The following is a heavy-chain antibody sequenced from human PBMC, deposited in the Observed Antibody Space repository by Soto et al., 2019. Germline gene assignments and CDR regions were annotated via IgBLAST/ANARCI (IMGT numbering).Heavy chain of an antibody. Sequence: QVQLVQSGAEVKKPGSSVKVSCKASGGTFSSYTISWVRQAPGQGLEWMGRIIAILGIANYAQKFQDRVTITADKSTSTAYMELSSLRSEDTAMYYCASVTDTTTSYHYWGQGTLFTVSS. D-gene: IGHD1-26*01. J-gene: IGHJ4*02. CDR1: GGTFSSYT. V-gene: IGHV1-69*02. CDR2: IIAILGIA. CDR3: ASVTDTTTSYHY.